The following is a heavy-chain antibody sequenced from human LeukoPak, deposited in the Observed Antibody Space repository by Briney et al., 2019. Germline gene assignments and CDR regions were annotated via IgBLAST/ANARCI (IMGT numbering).Heavy chain of an antibody. D-gene: IGHD5-12*01. CDR2: IKSKTDGGTI. Sequence: PGGSLRLSCAASGFTFNNAGMDWGRPSPGQGLEWVGRIKSKTDGGTIDHAAPVKGRFTISRDDSKNTLYLQMNSLKTEDTAVYYCTIEEKWLRSWGQGTLVTVSS. CDR1: GFTFNNAG. J-gene: IGHJ4*02. V-gene: IGHV3-15*07. CDR3: TIEEKWLRS.